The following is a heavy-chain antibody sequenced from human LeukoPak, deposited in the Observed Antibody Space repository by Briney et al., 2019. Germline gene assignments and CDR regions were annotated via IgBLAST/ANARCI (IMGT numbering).Heavy chain of an antibody. J-gene: IGHJ4*02. CDR3: ARDNDSSGYSTGPVDY. Sequence: GGSLRLSCAASGFTFSSYGMHWVRLAPGKGLEWVAVIWYDGSNKYYADSVKGRFTISRDNSKNTLYLQMNGLRAEDTAVYYCARDNDSSGYSTGPVDYWGQGTLVTVSS. D-gene: IGHD3-22*01. V-gene: IGHV3-33*01. CDR2: IWYDGSNK. CDR1: GFTFSSYG.